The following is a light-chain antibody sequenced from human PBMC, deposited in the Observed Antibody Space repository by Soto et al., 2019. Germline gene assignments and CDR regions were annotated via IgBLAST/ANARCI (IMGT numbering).Light chain of an antibody. J-gene: IGLJ2*01. CDR3: QAWDSSTGNVV. Sequence: SSELTQPPSVSVSPGQTASITCSGDKLGDKYACWYQQKPGQSPVLVIYQDSKRPSGIPERFSGSNSGNTATLTISGTQAMDEADYYCQAWDSSTGNVVFGGGTKVTVL. CDR2: QDS. V-gene: IGLV3-1*01. CDR1: KLGDKY.